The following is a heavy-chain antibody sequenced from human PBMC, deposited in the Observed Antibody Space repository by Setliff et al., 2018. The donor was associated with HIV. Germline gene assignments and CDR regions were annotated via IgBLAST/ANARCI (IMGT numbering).Heavy chain of an antibody. CDR3: ARGHVNYDSSGYSYYGMDV. Sequence: GGSLRLSCAASGFTFSDHYMDWVRQVPGTGLEWVGRIRNAANRYTTDYAASVEGRVTITRDTSASTAYMELSSLRSEDTAVYYCARGHVNYDSSGYSYYGMDVWGQGTTVTVSS. CDR2: IRNAANRYTT. D-gene: IGHD3-22*01. J-gene: IGHJ6*02. CDR1: GFTFSDHY. V-gene: IGHV3-72*01.